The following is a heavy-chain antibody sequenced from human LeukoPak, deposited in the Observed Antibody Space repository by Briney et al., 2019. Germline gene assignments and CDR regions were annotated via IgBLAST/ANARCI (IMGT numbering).Heavy chain of an antibody. CDR1: GFTFSSYS. D-gene: IGHD3-22*01. CDR2: IKQDGSEK. Sequence: GGSLRLSCAASGFTFSSYSMNWVRQAPGKGLEWVANIKQDGSEKYYVDSVKGRFTISRDNAKNSLYLQMNSLRAEDTAVYYCATYYYDSSGLVDYWGQGTLVTVSS. V-gene: IGHV3-7*01. J-gene: IGHJ4*02. CDR3: ATYYYDSSGLVDY.